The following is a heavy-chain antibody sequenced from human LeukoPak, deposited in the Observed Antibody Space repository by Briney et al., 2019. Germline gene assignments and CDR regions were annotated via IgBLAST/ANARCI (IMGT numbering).Heavy chain of an antibody. D-gene: IGHD3-10*01. CDR1: GYTFTGYY. CDR3: ARTSGSYYNAHDY. CDR2: INPNSGGT. Sequence: ASVKVSCKASGYTFTGYYMHWVRQAPGQGLEWMGWINPNSGGTNYAQKFQGWVTMTRDTSISTAYMELSRLRSDDTAVYYCARTSGSYYNAHDYWGQGTLVTVSS. J-gene: IGHJ4*02. V-gene: IGHV1-2*04.